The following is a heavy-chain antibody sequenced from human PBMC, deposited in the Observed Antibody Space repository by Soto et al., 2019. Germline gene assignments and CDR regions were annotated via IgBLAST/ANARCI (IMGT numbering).Heavy chain of an antibody. CDR1: GGIFSNYA. D-gene: IGHD6-13*01. V-gene: IGHV1-69*01. CDR2: IIPIFGAA. J-gene: IGHJ5*02. Sequence: QVQLVQSGAEVKKPGSSVTVSCKTSGGIFSNYAISWVRQAPGHGLEWMGGIIPIFGAANYAQKFEGRVTFTADESTSTAYMEMSSLRSDDTAVYYCARVAQELVWSWIDPWGQGTLVTVSS. CDR3: ARVAQELVWSWIDP.